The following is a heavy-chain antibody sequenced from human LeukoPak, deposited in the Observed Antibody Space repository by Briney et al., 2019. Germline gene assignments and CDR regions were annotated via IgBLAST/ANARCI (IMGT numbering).Heavy chain of an antibody. CDR2: IYQTGTT. CDR1: GYPIRSVHY. V-gene: IGHV4-38-2*02. Sequence: SETLSLTWTVSGYPIRSVHYWGWLRQPPGLGREGLGCIYQTGTTYYNPSLKRRATISLDTSKNPFSLKLTSVTAADTAVYYCARGLVGATQSDCWGQGTLVTVSS. J-gene: IGHJ4*02. D-gene: IGHD1-26*01. CDR3: ARGLVGATQSDC.